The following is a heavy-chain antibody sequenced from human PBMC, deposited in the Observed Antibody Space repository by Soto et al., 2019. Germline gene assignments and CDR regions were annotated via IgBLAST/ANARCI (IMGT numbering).Heavy chain of an antibody. J-gene: IGHJ3*02. CDR1: GFTFSSYA. D-gene: IGHD3-10*02. Sequence: EVQLLESGGGLVQPGGSLRLSCAASGFTFSSYAMSWVRQAPGKGLEWVSAISGSGGSTYYADSVKGRFTISRDNSKNTLNLQMNSLRAEDTAVYYGANPGGCLGNAFDIWGQGTMVTVSS. V-gene: IGHV3-23*01. CDR3: ANPGGCLGNAFDI. CDR2: ISGSGGST.